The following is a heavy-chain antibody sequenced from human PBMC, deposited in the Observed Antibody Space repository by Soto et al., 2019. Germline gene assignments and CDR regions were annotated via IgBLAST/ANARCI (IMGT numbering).Heavy chain of an antibody. CDR3: ARRYCSRADCYSDS. CDR2: IDPGDSSA. Sequence: GESLKISCHGSGYTFFSFWIVWVRQVPGKGLEWVGRIDPGDSSATYSPTFQGHVTVSADRSTRSAYLQWRSLRASDTAIYFCARRYCSRADCYSDSWGQGSLVTVSS. D-gene: IGHD2-2*01. CDR1: GYTFFSFW. J-gene: IGHJ4*02. V-gene: IGHV5-10-1*01.